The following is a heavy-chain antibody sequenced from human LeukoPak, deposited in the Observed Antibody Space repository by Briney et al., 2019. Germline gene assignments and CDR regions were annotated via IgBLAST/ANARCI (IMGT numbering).Heavy chain of an antibody. D-gene: IGHD3-16*01. J-gene: IGHJ4*02. CDR1: GLTFSSYW. V-gene: IGHV3-7*04. CDR3: ARDSTLSNY. CDR2: IKYDGSET. Sequence: TGGSLGLSCAASGLTFSSYWMTWVRQAPGKGLEWVATIKYDGSETYYVDSVRGRFSISRDNAKNSLYLQMNSLRAEDTAVYYCARDSTLSNYWGQGTLVTVSS.